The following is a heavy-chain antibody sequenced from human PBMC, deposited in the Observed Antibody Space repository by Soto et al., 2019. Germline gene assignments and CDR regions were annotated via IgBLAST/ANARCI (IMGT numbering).Heavy chain of an antibody. CDR2: ISSSGSPI. CDR3: ARGGQQLHGMDV. J-gene: IGHJ6*02. D-gene: IGHD6-13*01. V-gene: IGHV3-11*01. Sequence: QVQLVESGGGLVKPGGSLRLSCAASGFTFSDYYMTWIRQAPGKGLEWVSYISSSGSPIYYADSVKGRFTISRDNAKNPMDPEMNRLGGQDTAVYYCARGGQQLHGMDVWGQGTTVTVSS. CDR1: GFTFSDYY.